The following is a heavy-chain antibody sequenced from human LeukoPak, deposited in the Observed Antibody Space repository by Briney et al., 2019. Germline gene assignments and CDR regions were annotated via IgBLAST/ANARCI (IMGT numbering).Heavy chain of an antibody. D-gene: IGHD4/OR15-4a*01. CDR2: IYYSGST. CDR1: GGSISNYY. Sequence: SETLSLTCTVSGGSISNYYWSWIRQPPGKGLEWIGFIYYSGSTNYNPSLKSRVTISVDTSKYQFSLKLSSVTATDTAVYYCAKQDVLRTAFDIWGQGTMVTVSS. J-gene: IGHJ3*02. V-gene: IGHV4-59*08. CDR3: AKQDVLRTAFDI.